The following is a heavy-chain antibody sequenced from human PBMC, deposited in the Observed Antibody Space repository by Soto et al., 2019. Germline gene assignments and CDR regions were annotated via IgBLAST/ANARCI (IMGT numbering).Heavy chain of an antibody. D-gene: IGHD6-13*01. CDR2: ISAYNGNT. CDR1: GYTFTSYG. J-gene: IGHJ4*02. CDR3: AREKYGSRYLPPGYHFDY. V-gene: IGHV1-18*01. Sequence: QVQLVQSGAEVKKPGASVKVSCKASGYTFTSYGISWVRQAPGQGLEWMGWISAYNGNTNYAQKLQGTVTMTTDTSTSTDYMELSSMRHDDTAVYYCAREKYGSRYLPPGYHFDYWGQGTLVPVSS.